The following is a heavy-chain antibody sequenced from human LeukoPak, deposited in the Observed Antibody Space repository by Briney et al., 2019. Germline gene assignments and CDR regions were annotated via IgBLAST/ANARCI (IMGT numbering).Heavy chain of an antibody. CDR1: GGSISSSSYY. J-gene: IGHJ3*02. D-gene: IGHD6-19*01. Sequence: PSETLSLTCTLSGGSISSSSYYWGWVRQPPAKGLDWIGSIYYSGSTYYNPSLKSRVTISVDTSKNQFSLKLSSVTAADTAVYYCARDSGQWLVPMGAFDIRGQGTMVTVSS. V-gene: IGHV4-39*07. CDR2: IYYSGST. CDR3: ARDSGQWLVPMGAFDI.